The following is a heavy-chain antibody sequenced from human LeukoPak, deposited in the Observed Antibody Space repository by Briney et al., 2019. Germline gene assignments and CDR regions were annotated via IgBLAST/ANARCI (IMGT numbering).Heavy chain of an antibody. Sequence: GGSLRLSCAASGFTFSRYWMHWVRQAPKKGLVWVSRINTDGSRTTYADSVKGRFTISRDNAKNTVYLQMNSLRAEDTAVYYCARVASGSYNWFDPWGQGTLVTVSS. V-gene: IGHV3-74*01. CDR1: GFTFSRYW. CDR2: INTDGSRT. D-gene: IGHD3-10*01. CDR3: ARVASGSYNWFDP. J-gene: IGHJ5*02.